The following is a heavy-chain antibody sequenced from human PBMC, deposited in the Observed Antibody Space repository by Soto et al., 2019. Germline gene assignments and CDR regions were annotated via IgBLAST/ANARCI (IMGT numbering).Heavy chain of an antibody. CDR3: AREYSSSWYPYYYYGMDV. Sequence: QVQLVESGGGVVQPGRSLRLSCAASGFTFSSYAMHWVRQAPGKGLEWVAVISYDGSNKYYADSVKGRFTISRDNSKNTLYLQMNSLRAEDTAVYYCAREYSSSWYPYYYYGMDVWGQGTTVTVSS. CDR1: GFTFSSYA. D-gene: IGHD6-13*01. J-gene: IGHJ6*02. CDR2: ISYDGSNK. V-gene: IGHV3-30-3*01.